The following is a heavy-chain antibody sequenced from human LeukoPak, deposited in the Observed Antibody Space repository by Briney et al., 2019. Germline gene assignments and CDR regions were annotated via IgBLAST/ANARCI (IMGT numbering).Heavy chain of an antibody. Sequence: SVKVSCKASGGTFNNYAISWVRQAPGQGLEWMGGIIPIFGTANYAQKFQGRVTITADESTSTAYMELSSLRSEDTAVYYCARDHDDILTGYSPGNYWGQGTLVTVSS. CDR1: GGTFNNYA. D-gene: IGHD3-9*01. V-gene: IGHV1-69*13. CDR3: ARDHDDILTGYSPGNY. CDR2: IIPIFGTA. J-gene: IGHJ4*02.